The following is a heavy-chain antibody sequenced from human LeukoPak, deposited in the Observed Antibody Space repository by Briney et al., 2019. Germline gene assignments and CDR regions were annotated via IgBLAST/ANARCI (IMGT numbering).Heavy chain of an antibody. CDR3: AKDRGSSGWFDY. D-gene: IGHD6-19*01. CDR1: GFTFSSYG. V-gene: IGHV3-30*18. J-gene: IGHJ4*02. Sequence: PGRSLRLSCAGSGFTFSSYGMHWVRQAPGKGLEWVAVISYDVSNKYYADSVKGRFTISRDNSKNTLYLQMNSLREEDTAMYYCAKDRGSSGWFDYWGQGTLVTVSS. CDR2: ISYDVSNK.